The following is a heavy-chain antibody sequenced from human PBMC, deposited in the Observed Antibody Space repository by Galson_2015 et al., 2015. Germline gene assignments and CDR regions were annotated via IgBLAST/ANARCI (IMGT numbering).Heavy chain of an antibody. CDR3: ARDQTKPLAVPRPFDY. V-gene: IGHV3-33*01. J-gene: IGHJ4*02. CDR2: IWYDGSNK. CDR1: GFTFSSYG. D-gene: IGHD6-19*01. Sequence: SLRLSCAASGFTFSSYGMHWVRQAPGKGLEWVAFIWYDGSNKYYADSVKGRFTISRDNSKNTLYLQMNSLRAEDTAVYYCARDQTKPLAVPRPFDYWGQGTLVTVSS.